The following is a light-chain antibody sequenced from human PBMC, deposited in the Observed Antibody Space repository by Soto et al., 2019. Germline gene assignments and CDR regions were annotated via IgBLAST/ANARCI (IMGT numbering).Light chain of an antibody. CDR1: TGVVTTTHY. V-gene: IGLV7-46*01. Sequence: QAVVTQEPSLTVSPGGTVTLTCGSSTGVVTTTHYPYWFQQKPGQAPRTLIYDTNNKYSWTPARFSGSLLGGQAALTLSGAQPEDEADYYCLLLSRGTPRVFGTGTKLTVL. CDR3: LLLSRGTPRV. CDR2: DTN. J-gene: IGLJ1*01.